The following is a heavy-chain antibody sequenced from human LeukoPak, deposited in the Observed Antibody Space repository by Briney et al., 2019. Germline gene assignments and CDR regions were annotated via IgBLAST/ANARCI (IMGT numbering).Heavy chain of an antibody. CDR1: GFAFSFSASG. V-gene: IGHV3-30*02. D-gene: IGHD2/OR15-2a*01. CDR3: ASHSDFCHYY. Sequence: GGPLRLSCTAPGFAFSFSASGIHWVRQAPGKGLEWVAFIQNDATEKSYADSVKGRCTTSRDNSKKAVYLQMNSLRAEDTAVYYCASHSDFCHYYWGQGTLVTVSS. CDR2: IQNDATEK. J-gene: IGHJ4*02.